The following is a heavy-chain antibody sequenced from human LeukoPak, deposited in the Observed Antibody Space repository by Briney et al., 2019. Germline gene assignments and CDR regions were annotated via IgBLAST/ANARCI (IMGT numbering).Heavy chain of an antibody. J-gene: IGHJ1*01. V-gene: IGHV4-59*08. CDR1: GGSISSYY. D-gene: IGHD6-13*01. Sequence: SETLSLTCTVAGGSISSYYWSWIRQPPGKGLEWNGYIYSSGSTNYNPSLKSRVTIAVDTSNNQSSLKLSSVTAADAAVYYCAAYSSSWSFQHWGQGTLVTVSS. CDR2: IYSSGST. CDR3: AAYSSSWSFQH.